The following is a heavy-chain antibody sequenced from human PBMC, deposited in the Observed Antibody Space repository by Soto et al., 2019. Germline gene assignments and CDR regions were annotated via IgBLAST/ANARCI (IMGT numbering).Heavy chain of an antibody. D-gene: IGHD2-2*02. J-gene: IGHJ4*02. CDR1: GYTFTSYG. Sequence: QVQLVQSGAEVKKPGASVKVSCKASGYTFTSYGISWVRQAPGQGLEWMGWISTYNGNTNYAQKLQGRVTMTTDTSTSTAYMELSSLRSDETAGYYCARGASPGYCSGISCYTDYWGQGTLVTVSS. CDR2: ISTYNGNT. CDR3: ARGASPGYCSGISCYTDY. V-gene: IGHV1-18*01.